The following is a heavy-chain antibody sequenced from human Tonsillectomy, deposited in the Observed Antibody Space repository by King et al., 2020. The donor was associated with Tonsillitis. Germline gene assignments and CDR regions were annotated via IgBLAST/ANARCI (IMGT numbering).Heavy chain of an antibody. Sequence: VQLPQWGAGLLKPSETLSLTCAVYGGSFSGYYWSWIRQPPGEGLEWIGEISHAGNTNYIPSLKSRVTISVDTSKNQFSLKLSSVTAADTAVYYCALRSTWRTFFFDYWGQGTLVTVSS. J-gene: IGHJ4*02. CDR1: GGSFSGYY. V-gene: IGHV4-34*01. D-gene: IGHD6-13*01. CDR2: ISHAGNT. CDR3: ALRSTWRTFFFDY.